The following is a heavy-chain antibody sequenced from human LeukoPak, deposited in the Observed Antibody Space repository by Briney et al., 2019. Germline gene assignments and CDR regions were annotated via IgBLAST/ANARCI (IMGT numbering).Heavy chain of an antibody. D-gene: IGHD3-9*01. CDR1: GGSFSGYY. J-gene: IGHJ4*02. V-gene: IGHV4-34*01. Sequence: SETLSLTCAVYGGSFSGYYWSWIRQPPGKGLEWIGEINHSGSTNCNPSLKSRVTISVDTSKNQFSLKLSSVTAADTAVYYCARGNYYDILTGYRWWGQGTLVTVSS. CDR2: INHSGST. CDR3: ARGNYYDILTGYRW.